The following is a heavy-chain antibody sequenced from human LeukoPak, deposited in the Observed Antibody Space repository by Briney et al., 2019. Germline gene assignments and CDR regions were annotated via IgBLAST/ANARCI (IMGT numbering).Heavy chain of an antibody. CDR2: VSSTTSP. V-gene: IGHV4-59*11. CDR1: GASITSRF. Sequence: SETLSLTCTVSGASITSRFWTGVPQPPGRGLGRIGYVSSTTSPTYNPSLESRVTMSLDTSKSQFSLRLASMTAADRASYYWASDSTQGGCLLEDWGPGTLVVVSS. J-gene: IGHJ4*02. CDR3: ASDSTQGGCLLED. D-gene: IGHD3-3*01.